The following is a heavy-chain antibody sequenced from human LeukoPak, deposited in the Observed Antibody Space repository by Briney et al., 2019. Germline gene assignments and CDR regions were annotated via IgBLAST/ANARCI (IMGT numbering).Heavy chain of an antibody. J-gene: IGHJ4*02. CDR3: ARRGPHDY. CDR2: ISSSSSTI. Sequence: GESLRLSCAASGFTFSSYSMNWVRQAPGKGLEWVSYISSSSSTIYYADSVKGRYTISRDNAKNSLYLQMNSLRAEDTAVYYCARRGPHDYWGQGTLVTVSS. D-gene: IGHD3-10*01. V-gene: IGHV3-48*01. CDR1: GFTFSSYS.